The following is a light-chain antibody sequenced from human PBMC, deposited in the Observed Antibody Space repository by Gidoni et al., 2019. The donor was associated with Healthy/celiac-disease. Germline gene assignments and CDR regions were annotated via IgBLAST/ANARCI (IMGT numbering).Light chain of an antibody. J-gene: IGKJ4*01. V-gene: IGKV1-33*01. CDR2: DAS. CDR3: QQYDNLPFT. Sequence: DIQMTQSPSSLSASVGDRVTITCQASLDISNYLNLYQQKPGKAPKLLIYDASNLETGVPSRFSGSGSGTDFTFTISSLQPEDIATYYCQQYDNLPFTFGEGTKVEIK. CDR1: LDISNY.